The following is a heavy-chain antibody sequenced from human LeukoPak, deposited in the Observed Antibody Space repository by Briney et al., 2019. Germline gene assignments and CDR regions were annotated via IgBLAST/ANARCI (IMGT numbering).Heavy chain of an antibody. Sequence: SETLSLTCTVSGGSISSYYWSWIRQPPGKGLEWIGYIYYSGSTNYNPSLKSRVTISVDTSKNQFSLNLSSVTAADTAVYYCARHGSYRLNFDYWGQGTLVTVSS. D-gene: IGHD1-26*01. CDR2: IYYSGST. CDR1: GGSISSYY. V-gene: IGHV4-59*08. J-gene: IGHJ4*02. CDR3: ARHGSYRLNFDY.